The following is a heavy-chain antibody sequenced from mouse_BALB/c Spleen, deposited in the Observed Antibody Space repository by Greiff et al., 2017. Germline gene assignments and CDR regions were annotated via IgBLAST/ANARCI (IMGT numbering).Heavy chain of an antibody. J-gene: IGHJ2*01. Sequence: EVKLMESGGGLVQPGGSRKLSCAASGFTFSDYGMAWVRQAPGKGPEWVAFISNLAYSIYYADTVTGRFTISRENAKNTLYLEMSSLRSEDTAMYYCARDDGNYLDYWGQGTTLTVSS. V-gene: IGHV5-15*02. CDR2: ISNLAYSI. D-gene: IGHD2-3*01. CDR1: GFTFSDYG. CDR3: ARDDGNYLDY.